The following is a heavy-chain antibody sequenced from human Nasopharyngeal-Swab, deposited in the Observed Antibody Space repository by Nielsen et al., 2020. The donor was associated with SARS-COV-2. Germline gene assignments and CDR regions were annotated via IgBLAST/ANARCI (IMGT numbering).Heavy chain of an antibody. V-gene: IGHV1-18*04. CDR1: GYTFTGYA. CDR2: LSAYNGNT. D-gene: IGHD2-15*01. Sequence: ASVKVSCKASGYTFTGYAISWVRQAPGQGLEWMGWLSAYNGNTNYAQKLRGRVTMTTDTSTSTAYMELRSLRSDDTAVYYCARVAPAYCSGGSCYYWNNYYGVDVWGQGTTVTVSS. CDR3: ARVAPAYCSGGSCYYWNNYYGVDV. J-gene: IGHJ6*02.